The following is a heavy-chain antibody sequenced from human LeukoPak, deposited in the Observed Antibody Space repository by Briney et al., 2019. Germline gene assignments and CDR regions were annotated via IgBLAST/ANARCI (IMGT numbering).Heavy chain of an antibody. J-gene: IGHJ4*02. CDR1: GYTFFSYG. D-gene: IGHD3-10*01. V-gene: IGHV1-18*01. Sequence: ASVKVSCKTSGYTFFSYGITWVRQAPGQGREWMGWISANNGDTKYAPKFQGRVTMTTESNPSTPYLPVRTLSSAAPPFYYCARAGVHSGTTDFWGQGPLTPVPS. CDR3: ARAGVHSGTTDF. CDR2: ISANNGDT.